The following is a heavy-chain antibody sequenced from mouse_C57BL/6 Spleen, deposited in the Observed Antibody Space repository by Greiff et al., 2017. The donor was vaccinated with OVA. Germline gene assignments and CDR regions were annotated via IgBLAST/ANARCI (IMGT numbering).Heavy chain of an antibody. J-gene: IGHJ4*01. Sequence: EVQLQESGAELVKPGASVKLSCTASGFNFKDYYMHWVKQRPEQGLEWIGRIDPEDGETKYAPNFQGKATITADTSSNTAYLQLSSLTSEDTAVYYCVYYGSSYDAMDYWGQGTSVTVSS. V-gene: IGHV14-2*01. CDR1: GFNFKDYY. D-gene: IGHD1-1*01. CDR2: IDPEDGET. CDR3: VYYGSSYDAMDY.